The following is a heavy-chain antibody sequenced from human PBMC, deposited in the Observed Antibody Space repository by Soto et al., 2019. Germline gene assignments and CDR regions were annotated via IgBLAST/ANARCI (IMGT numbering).Heavy chain of an antibody. D-gene: IGHD5-18*01. CDR2: IIAYNGKT. Sequence: ASVKVYCKASGYTFTSYGISWVRQAPGQRHEWMGWIIAYNGKTNYAQKFQGRVTMTTDTSTSTAYMELSSLRSKDTAVYYCLRVRESYGYSTHAFDFRGQRTTVIVSS. CDR1: GYTFTSYG. V-gene: IGHV1-18*01. CDR3: LRVRESYGYSTHAFDF. J-gene: IGHJ3*01.